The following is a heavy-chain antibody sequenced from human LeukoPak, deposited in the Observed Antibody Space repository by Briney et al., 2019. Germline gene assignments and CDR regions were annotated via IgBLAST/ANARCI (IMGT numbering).Heavy chain of an antibody. Sequence: PGGSLRLSCAASGLTFSSYAMSWVRQAPGKGLEWVSAISGSGGSTYYADSVKGRFTISRDNSKNTLYLQMNSLRAEDTAVSYCADLVWYYGGVGYFDYWGQGTLVTVSS. J-gene: IGHJ4*02. V-gene: IGHV3-23*01. CDR1: GLTFSSYA. D-gene: IGHD3-3*01. CDR3: ADLVWYYGGVGYFDY. CDR2: ISGSGGST.